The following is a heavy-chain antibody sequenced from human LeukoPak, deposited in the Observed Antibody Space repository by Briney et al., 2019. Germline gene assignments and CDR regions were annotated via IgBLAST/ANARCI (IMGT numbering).Heavy chain of an antibody. CDR3: ARGLGDHYDSSGYYHFDY. V-gene: IGHV4-34*01. CDR2: INHSGST. Sequence: SETLSLTCAVYGGSFSGYHWSWIRQPPGKGLEWIGEINHSGSTNYISSLKSRVTISVDTSKNQFSLKLSSVTAADTAVYYCARGLGDHYDSSGYYHFDYWGQGTLVTVSS. D-gene: IGHD3-22*01. J-gene: IGHJ4*02. CDR1: GGSFSGYH.